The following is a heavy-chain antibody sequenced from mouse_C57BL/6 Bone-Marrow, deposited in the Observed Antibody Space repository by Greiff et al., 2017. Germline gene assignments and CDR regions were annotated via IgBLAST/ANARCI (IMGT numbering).Heavy chain of an antibody. J-gene: IGHJ3*01. V-gene: IGHV1-72*01. CDR3: AREAEENYGGGFAY. Sequence: QVQLQQSGAELVKPGASVKLSCKASGYTFTSYWMHWVKQRPGRGLEWIGRIDPNSGGTKYNEKFKSKATLTVDKPSSTAYMQLSSLTSEDSAVYYCAREAEENYGGGFAYWGQGTLVTVSA. CDR1: GYTFTSYW. D-gene: IGHD1-1*01. CDR2: IDPNSGGT.